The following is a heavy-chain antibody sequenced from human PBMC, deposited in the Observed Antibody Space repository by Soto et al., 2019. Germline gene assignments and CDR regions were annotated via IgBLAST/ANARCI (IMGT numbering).Heavy chain of an antibody. Sequence: GASVKVSCKASGYPFTSHSIHWVRQAPGQGLEWLGIINPSGGLTSYAQKFQGRVTLTRDTSTSTVYMELSSLRSQDTAVHSCARDRGPVVVYTFDIWGQGTRVTVSS. J-gene: IGHJ3*02. D-gene: IGHD3-22*01. CDR1: GYPFTSHS. CDR2: INPSGGLT. CDR3: ARDRGPVVVYTFDI. V-gene: IGHV1-46*01.